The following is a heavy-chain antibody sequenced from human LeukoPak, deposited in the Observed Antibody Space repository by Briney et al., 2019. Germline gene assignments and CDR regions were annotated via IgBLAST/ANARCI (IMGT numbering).Heavy chain of an antibody. J-gene: IGHJ4*02. D-gene: IGHD5-18*01. Sequence: GGSLRLSCAASGFTFSSYAMSWVRQAPGKGLEWVSAISGSGGSTYYADSVKGRFTISRDNSKNTLYLQMNSLRAEDTAVYYCARGIQLWYVWDYWGQGTLVTVSS. V-gene: IGHV3-23*01. CDR3: ARGIQLWYVWDY. CDR2: ISGSGGST. CDR1: GFTFSSYA.